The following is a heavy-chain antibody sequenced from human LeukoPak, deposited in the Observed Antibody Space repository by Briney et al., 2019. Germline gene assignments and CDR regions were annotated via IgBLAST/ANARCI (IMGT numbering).Heavy chain of an antibody. Sequence: GESLKISCKGSGYMFTNYWIGWVRQMPGKGLEWMGIIYPDDSDTRYSPSVQGQVTISADKSINTAYLQWSSLKASDIAMYYCVRLSGSRSWFGDYWGRGTLVTVSS. CDR3: VRLSGSRSWFGDY. CDR2: IYPDDSDT. J-gene: IGHJ4*02. CDR1: GYMFTNYW. V-gene: IGHV5-51*01. D-gene: IGHD6-13*01.